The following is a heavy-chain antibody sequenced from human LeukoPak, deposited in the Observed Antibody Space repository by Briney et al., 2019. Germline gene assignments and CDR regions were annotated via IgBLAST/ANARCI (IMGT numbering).Heavy chain of an antibody. CDR1: GYSISSGYY. D-gene: IGHD1-26*01. J-gene: IGHJ4*02. CDR2: IHHSGST. V-gene: IGHV4-38-2*01. Sequence: SETLSLTCAVSGYSISSGYYWGWIRQPPGKGLEWIGSIHHSGSTYYNPSLKSRVTISVDTSKNQFSLKLSSVTAADTAVYYCARQGWEWELLGSGSFDYWCQGTLVTVSS. CDR3: ARQGWEWELLGSGSFDY.